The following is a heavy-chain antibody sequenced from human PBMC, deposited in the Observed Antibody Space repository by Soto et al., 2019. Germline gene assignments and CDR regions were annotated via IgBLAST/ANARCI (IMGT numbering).Heavy chain of an antibody. V-gene: IGHV4-59*01. D-gene: IGHD6-19*01. J-gene: IGHJ4*02. CDR1: GGSISSDY. CDR2: IYYSGST. Sequence: SETLSLTCTVSGGSISSDYWSWIRQPPGKGLEWIGYIYYSGSTNYNPSLKSRVTISVDTSKNQFSLKLSSVTAADTAVYYCAREDAVAGTVFDYWGQGTLVTVSS. CDR3: AREDAVAGTVFDY.